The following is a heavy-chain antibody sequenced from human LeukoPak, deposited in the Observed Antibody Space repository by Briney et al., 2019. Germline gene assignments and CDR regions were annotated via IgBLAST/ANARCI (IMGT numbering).Heavy chain of an antibody. V-gene: IGHV3-7*03. J-gene: IGHJ1*01. CDR2: IKQDGSVK. Sequence: HSGGSLRLSCGASGFIFSHYWMSWVRQAPGKGLEWVANIKQDGSVKYYVDSLKGRFTISRDNSKNTLYLQMNSLRAEDTAVYYCAKQDYCSSTSCYLPPPPARFQHWGQGTLVTVSS. CDR1: GFIFSHYW. CDR3: AKQDYCSSTSCYLPPPPARFQH. D-gene: IGHD2-2*01.